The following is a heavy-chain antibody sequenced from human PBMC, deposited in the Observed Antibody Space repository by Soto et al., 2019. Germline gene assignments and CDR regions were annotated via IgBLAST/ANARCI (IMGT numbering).Heavy chain of an antibody. V-gene: IGHV4-59*01. D-gene: IGHD2-2*01. J-gene: IGHJ5*02. Sequence: PSETLSLTCTVSGGSIGRYYWSWIRQPPGKGLEWIGYMYNTGSTVYNPPFKSRVTISVDTSKNQFSLKLNSVTAADTAVYYCARVPDRWGQGTLVTVSS. CDR1: GGSIGRYY. CDR3: ARVPDR. CDR2: MYNTGST.